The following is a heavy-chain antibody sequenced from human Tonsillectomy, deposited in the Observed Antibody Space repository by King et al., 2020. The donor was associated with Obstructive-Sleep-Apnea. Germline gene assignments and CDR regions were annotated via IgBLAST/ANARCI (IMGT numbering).Heavy chain of an antibody. D-gene: IGHD3-3*01. Sequence: LQLQESGPGLVKPSATLSLTCTVSGGSISSTSYYWGWIRQPPGKGLEWIGSIYYSGSTYYNPSLKSRVTISVDTSKNQFSLKLSSVTAADTAVYYCARGGMYYDFWSGPKLYYFDYWGQGTLVTVSS. CDR2: IYYSGST. V-gene: IGHV4-39*07. J-gene: IGHJ4*02. CDR3: ARGGMYYDFWSGPKLYYFDY. CDR1: GGSISSTSYY.